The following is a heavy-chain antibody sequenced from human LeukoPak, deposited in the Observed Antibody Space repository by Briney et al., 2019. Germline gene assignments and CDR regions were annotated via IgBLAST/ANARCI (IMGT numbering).Heavy chain of an antibody. V-gene: IGHV5-51*01. CDR2: IYPGDSDT. J-gene: IGHJ6*03. D-gene: IGHD2-2*01. Sequence: GGSLKISCKGPGYSFTSYWIGWVRQMPGKGLEWMGFIYPGDSDTRYSPSFQGPVTISADKSISTAYLQWSSLKASDTAMYYCARHSLVSSIVVVPDYYYYYMDVWGKGTTVTVSS. CDR3: ARHSLVSSIVVVPDYYYYYMDV. CDR1: GYSFTSYW.